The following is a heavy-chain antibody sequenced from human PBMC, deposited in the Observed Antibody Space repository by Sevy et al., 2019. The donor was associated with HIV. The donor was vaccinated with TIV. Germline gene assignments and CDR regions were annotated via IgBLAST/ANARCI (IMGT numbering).Heavy chain of an antibody. Sequence: GGSLRLSCAASGFTFSDYYMSWIRQAPGKGLEWVSYISSSGSTIYYADSVKGRFTISRDNAKNSLYLQMNSLRAEDTAVYFCARRGPSTVHDAFDIWGQGTMVTVSS. CDR1: GFTFSDYY. CDR2: ISSSGSTI. D-gene: IGHD4-17*01. CDR3: ARRGPSTVHDAFDI. V-gene: IGHV3-11*01. J-gene: IGHJ3*02.